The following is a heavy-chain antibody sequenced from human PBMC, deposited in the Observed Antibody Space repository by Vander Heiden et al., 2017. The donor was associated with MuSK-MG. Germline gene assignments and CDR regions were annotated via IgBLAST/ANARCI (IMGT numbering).Heavy chain of an antibody. CDR1: GGSFSGYY. V-gene: IGHV4-34*01. CDR2: SNHSGST. J-gene: IGHJ4*02. CDR3: ARRRDYYMVRGVMPYYFDY. Sequence: QVQLQQWGAGLLQPSETLPLTCAVSGGSFSGYYGGWKRQPRGKGLEWNGESNHSGSTNYNPTLKSRVTISEDTSKNQFSLKLSSVTAADTAVYYCARRRDYYMVRGVMPYYFDYWGQGTLVTVSS. D-gene: IGHD3-10*01.